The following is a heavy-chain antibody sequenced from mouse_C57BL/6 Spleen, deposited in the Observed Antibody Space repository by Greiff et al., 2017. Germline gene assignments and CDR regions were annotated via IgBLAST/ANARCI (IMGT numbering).Heavy chain of an antibody. CDR1: GYTFTSYG. J-gene: IGHJ2*01. Sequence: VQLQESGAELARPGASVKLSCKASGYTFTSYGISWVKQRTGQGLEWIGEIYPRSGNTYYNEKFKGKATLTADKSSSTAYMELRSLTSEDSAVYFCARNYYGSSYEYFDYWGQGTTLTVSS. CDR3: ARNYYGSSYEYFDY. V-gene: IGHV1-81*01. D-gene: IGHD1-1*01. CDR2: IYPRSGNT.